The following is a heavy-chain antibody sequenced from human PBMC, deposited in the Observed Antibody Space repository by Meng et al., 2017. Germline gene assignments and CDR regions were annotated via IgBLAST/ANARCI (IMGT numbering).Heavy chain of an antibody. CDR1: GFTFSSYS. Sequence: ESLKISCAASGFTFSSYSMNWVRQAPGKGLEWVSSISSSSCYIYYADSVKGRFTISRDNAKNSLYLQMNSLRAEDTAVYYCARDGGRYSSSWNNWFDPWGQGTLVTVPQ. CDR2: ISSSSCYI. J-gene: IGHJ5*02. V-gene: IGHV3-21*01. D-gene: IGHD6-13*01. CDR3: ARDGGRYSSSWNNWFDP.